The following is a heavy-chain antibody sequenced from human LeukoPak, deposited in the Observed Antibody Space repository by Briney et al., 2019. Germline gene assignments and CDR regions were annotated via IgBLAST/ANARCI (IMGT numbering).Heavy chain of an antibody. CDR3: ARDNSGYVSY. Sequence: PSETLSLTCTVSGYSISSGCYWGWIRQPPGKGLEWIGSIYHSGRTFYNPSLKSRVTISVDTSKNQFSLKLTSVTAADTAVYYCARDNSGYVSYWGQGTLVTVSS. J-gene: IGHJ4*02. V-gene: IGHV4-38-2*02. CDR1: GYSISSGCY. D-gene: IGHD5-12*01. CDR2: IYHSGRT.